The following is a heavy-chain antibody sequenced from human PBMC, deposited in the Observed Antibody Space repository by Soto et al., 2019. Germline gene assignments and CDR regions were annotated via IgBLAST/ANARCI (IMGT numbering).Heavy chain of an antibody. CDR1: GGSVSSGSYY. D-gene: IGHD3-3*01. V-gene: IGHV4-61*01. CDR2: IYYSGST. J-gene: IGHJ4*02. CDR3: AREGVHWRGKTDY. Sequence: PSETLSLTCTVSGGSVSSGSYYWSWILQPPGKELEWIGYIYYSGSTNYNPSLKSRVTISVDTSKNQFSLKLSSVTAADTAVYYCAREGVHWRGKTDYWSQGSLVTVS.